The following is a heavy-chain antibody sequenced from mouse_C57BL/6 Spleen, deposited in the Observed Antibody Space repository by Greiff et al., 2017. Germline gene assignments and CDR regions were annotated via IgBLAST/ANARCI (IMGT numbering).Heavy chain of an antibody. CDR2: IHPKSGST. V-gene: IGHV1-64*01. CDR1: GYTFTSYW. J-gene: IGHJ4*01. CDR3: ARSSANYAMDY. Sequence: QVHVKQPGAELVKPGASVKLSCKASGYTFTSYWMHWVKQRPGQGLEWIGMIHPKSGSTNYNEKFKSKATLTVDKSSSTAYMQLSSLTSEDSAVYYCARSSANYAMDYWGQGTSVTVSS.